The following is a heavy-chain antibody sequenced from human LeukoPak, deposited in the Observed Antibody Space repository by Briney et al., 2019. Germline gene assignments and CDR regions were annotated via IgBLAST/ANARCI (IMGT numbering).Heavy chain of an antibody. CDR2: MYYSGNS. CDR3: ASYSNSWYYFDY. V-gene: IGHV4-59*01. D-gene: IGHD6-13*01. J-gene: IGHJ4*02. CDR1: GGSITSYY. Sequence: SETLSLTYTVSGGSITSYYWSWIRQPPGKGLEWIGYMYYSGNSYYNPSLKSRVTISVDTSKNQFSLKLSSMTAADTAVYYCASYSNSWYYFDYWGQGTLVTVSS.